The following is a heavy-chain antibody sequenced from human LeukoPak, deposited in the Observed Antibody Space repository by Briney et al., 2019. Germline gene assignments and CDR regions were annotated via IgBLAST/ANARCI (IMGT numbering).Heavy chain of an antibody. D-gene: IGHD4-17*01. CDR2: IKKNGGST. CDR3: VKHPAGDYGYEAFDI. V-gene: IGHV3-64D*09. J-gene: IGHJ3*02. CDR1: GLTFSTYA. Sequence: GGCLRLSCSASGLTFSTYAMHCVRQAPGKGMEYVSAIKKNGGSTYYADSVKGRFTISRDNSKNTLYLQMSSLRAEDTAVYYCVKHPAGDYGYEAFDIWGQGTMVTVSS.